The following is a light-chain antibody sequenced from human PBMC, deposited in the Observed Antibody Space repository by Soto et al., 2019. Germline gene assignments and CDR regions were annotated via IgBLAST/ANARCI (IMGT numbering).Light chain of an antibody. CDR3: QQYDSFPYS. J-gene: IGKJ2*03. Sequence: QMTQSPLFLSASIGDRVTITCQASQDITNYLNWYQQKPGKAPKLLIYDASMLERGVPSRFSGGGSGTHFTFTISSLQPEDIATFYCQQYDSFPYSFGQGTKLDIK. CDR2: DAS. CDR1: QDITNY. V-gene: IGKV1-33*01.